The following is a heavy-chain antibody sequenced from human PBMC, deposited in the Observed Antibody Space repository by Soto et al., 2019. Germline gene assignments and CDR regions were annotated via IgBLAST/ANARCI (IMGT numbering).Heavy chain of an antibody. CDR2: IIPIFGTA. Sequence: GASVKVSCKASGVTFNRQDMRWVRQAPGQGLEWMGGIIPIFGTANYAQKFQGRVTITADESTSTAYMELSSLRSEDTAVYYCASSILKHIVVVTAIYYFDYWGQGTLVTVSS. CDR1: GVTFNRQD. J-gene: IGHJ4*02. CDR3: ASSILKHIVVVTAIYYFDY. V-gene: IGHV1-69*13. D-gene: IGHD2-21*02.